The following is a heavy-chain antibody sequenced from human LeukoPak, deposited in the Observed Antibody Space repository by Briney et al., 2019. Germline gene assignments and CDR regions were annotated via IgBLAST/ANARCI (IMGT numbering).Heavy chain of an antibody. CDR3: AKDTTLFRELTRGGAFDF. Sequence: GGSLRLSCAASGFTFSSYWMSWVRQAPGKGLEWVATIKQDGSENHCVDSVKGRFTVSRDNSKNTLYLQMNSLRAEDTALYYCAKDTTLFRELTRGGAFDFWGQGTMVAVSS. D-gene: IGHD3-10*01. J-gene: IGHJ3*01. V-gene: IGHV3-7*03. CDR2: IKQDGSEN. CDR1: GFTFSSYW.